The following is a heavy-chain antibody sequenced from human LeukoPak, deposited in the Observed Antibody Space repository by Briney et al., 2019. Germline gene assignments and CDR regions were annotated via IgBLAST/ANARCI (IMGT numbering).Heavy chain of an antibody. CDR1: GFTFSSYA. Sequence: GGSLRLSCAASGFTFSSYAMHWVRQAPGKGLGWVAVRSYDGSNKYYADSVKGRFTISRDNSKNTLYLQMNSLRAEDTAVYYCAREGRTAMAAFDYWGQGTLVTVSS. CDR3: AREGRTAMAAFDY. J-gene: IGHJ4*02. V-gene: IGHV3-30-3*01. D-gene: IGHD5-18*01. CDR2: RSYDGSNK.